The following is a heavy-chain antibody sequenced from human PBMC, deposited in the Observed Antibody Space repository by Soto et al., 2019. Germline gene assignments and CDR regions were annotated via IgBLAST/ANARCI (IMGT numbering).Heavy chain of an antibody. D-gene: IGHD6-6*01. CDR2: INHSGST. CDR3: ARGRIAARRSFVFYDY. Sequence: SETLSLTCAVYGGSFSGYYWSWIRQPPGKGLEWIGEINHSGSTNYNPSLKSRVTISVDTSKNQFSLKLSSVTAADTAVYYCARGRIAARRSFVFYDYWGQGTLVTVSS. CDR1: GGSFSGYY. V-gene: IGHV4-34*01. J-gene: IGHJ4*02.